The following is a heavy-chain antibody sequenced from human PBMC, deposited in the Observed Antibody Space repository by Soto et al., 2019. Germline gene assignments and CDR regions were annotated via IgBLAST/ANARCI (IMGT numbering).Heavy chain of an antibody. J-gene: IGHJ4*02. V-gene: IGHV3-7*01. Sequence: GGSLRLSCAASEFTFSNSWMAWVRQAPGKGLEWVSDTNPYGSTTSYVDSVKGRFTVSRDNAKNSLYLQMNSLRVEDTAVHYCARDPAFGALDYWGLGTLVTVSS. CDR3: ARDPAFGALDY. CDR1: EFTFSNSW. D-gene: IGHD3-10*01. CDR2: TNPYGSTT.